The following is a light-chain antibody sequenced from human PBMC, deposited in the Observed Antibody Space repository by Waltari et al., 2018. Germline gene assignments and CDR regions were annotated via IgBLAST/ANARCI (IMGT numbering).Light chain of an antibody. CDR3: QQYNSWRT. CDR1: QSIARN. CDR2: GAS. Sequence: EIVMTQSPPTLSVSPGERATLSCRASQSIARNLAWYQQKPGQAPRLLMYGASTRATGTPTTFSGSGSGTDFTLTISSLQSEDSAVYYCQQYNSWRTFGQGTKLEIK. V-gene: IGKV3-15*01. J-gene: IGKJ2*01.